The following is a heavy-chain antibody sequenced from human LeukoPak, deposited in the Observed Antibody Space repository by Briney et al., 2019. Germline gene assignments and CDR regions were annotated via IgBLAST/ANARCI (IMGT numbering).Heavy chain of an antibody. CDR3: AKENFRIVGASRDFQH. CDR1: GFTFSSYA. Sequence: GGSLRLSCAASGFTFSSYAMSWVRQAPGKGLEWVSAISGSGGSTYYADSVKGRFTISRDNSKNTLYLQMNGLRAEDTAVYYCAKENFRIVGASRDFQHWGQGTLVTVSS. D-gene: IGHD1-26*01. CDR2: ISGSGGST. J-gene: IGHJ1*01. V-gene: IGHV3-23*01.